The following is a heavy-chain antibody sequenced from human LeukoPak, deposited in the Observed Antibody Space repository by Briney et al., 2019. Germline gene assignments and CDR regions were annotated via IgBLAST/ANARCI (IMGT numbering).Heavy chain of an antibody. CDR3: ARTYYYDSSGYPEAFDI. CDR2: ISSSGST. D-gene: IGHD3-22*01. CDR1: GDSMSTYY. Sequence: SETLSLTCTVSGDSMSTYYWNWIRQPPGKGLEWFGSISSSGSTNYNPSLRGRVTISVDTSKNQFSLKLSSVTAADTAVYYCARTYYYDSSGYPEAFDIWGQGTMVTVSS. V-gene: IGHV4-59*08. J-gene: IGHJ3*02.